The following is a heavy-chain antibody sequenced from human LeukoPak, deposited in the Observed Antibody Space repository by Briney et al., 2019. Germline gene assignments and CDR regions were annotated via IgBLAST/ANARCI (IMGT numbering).Heavy chain of an antibody. V-gene: IGHV3-21*01. CDR3: ARNRPSYYYDSSGYLY. D-gene: IGHD3-22*01. J-gene: IGHJ4*02. Sequence: PGGSLRLSCAASGFTFSSYSMNWVRQAPGKGLEWVSSISSSSSYIYYADSVKGRFTISRDNAKNSLYLQMNSLRAEDTAVYYCARNRPSYYYDSSGYLYWGQGTLVSVSS. CDR2: ISSSSSYI. CDR1: GFTFSSYS.